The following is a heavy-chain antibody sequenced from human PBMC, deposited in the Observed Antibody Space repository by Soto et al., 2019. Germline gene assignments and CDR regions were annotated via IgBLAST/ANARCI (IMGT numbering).Heavy chain of an antibody. CDR1: GYTFTSYG. V-gene: IGHV1-18*01. J-gene: IGHJ4*02. CDR2: ISDYNGKT. Sequence: QVQVVQSGAEVKKPGASVKVSCKASGYTFTSYGISWVRQAPGQGLEWMGWISDYNGKTNYAQKLHGRVTMTTDTYTSTAYMQLRSLRSDDTAVYYCARDYHCDPEYWCQGTLVTVSS. D-gene: IGHD2-21*02. CDR3: ARDYHCDPEY.